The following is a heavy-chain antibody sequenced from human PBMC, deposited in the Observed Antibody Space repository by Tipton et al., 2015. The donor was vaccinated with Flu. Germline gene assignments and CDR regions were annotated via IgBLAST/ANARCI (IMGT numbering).Heavy chain of an antibody. D-gene: IGHD3-10*01. CDR3: ARSEPVWFGELPRHWLDP. CDR2: IYYSGST. V-gene: IGHV4-39*07. J-gene: IGHJ5*02. CDR1: GGSISSSSYY. Sequence: TLSLTCTVSGGSISSSSYYWSWIRQPAGKGLEWIGSIYYSGSTYYNPSLKSRVTISVDTSKNQFSLKLSSVTAADTAVYYCARSEPVWFGELPRHWLDPWGQGPLVPVFS.